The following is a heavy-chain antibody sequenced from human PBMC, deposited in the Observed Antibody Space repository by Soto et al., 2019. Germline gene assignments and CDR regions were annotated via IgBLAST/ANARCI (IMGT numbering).Heavy chain of an antibody. J-gene: IGHJ4*02. CDR1: GFSSSSYA. V-gene: IGHV3-48*01. CDR3: ARGFPTMTYYGEYYFDY. Sequence: GSLRLSCAASGFSSSSYAMNWVRQAPGKGLEWLSFISHRGTTIYYADSVKGRFTISRDNSKNTLYLQMKSLRAEDTAVYYCARGFPTMTYYGEYYFDYWGQGTLVTVSS. D-gene: IGHD3-10*01. CDR2: ISHRGTTI.